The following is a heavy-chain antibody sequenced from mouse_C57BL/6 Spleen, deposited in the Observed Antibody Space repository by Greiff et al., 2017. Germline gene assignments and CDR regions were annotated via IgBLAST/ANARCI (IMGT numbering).Heavy chain of an antibody. CDR2: IYPRSGNT. Sequence: VQLQQSGAELARPGASVKLSCKASGYTFTSYGISWVKQRTGPGLELIGEIYPRSGNTYYNEKFKGKATLTADKSSSTAYMELRSLTSEDSAVYFCARELRLDAYWGQGTLVTVSA. CDR3: ARELRLDAY. D-gene: IGHD3-2*02. J-gene: IGHJ3*01. CDR1: GYTFTSYG. V-gene: IGHV1-81*01.